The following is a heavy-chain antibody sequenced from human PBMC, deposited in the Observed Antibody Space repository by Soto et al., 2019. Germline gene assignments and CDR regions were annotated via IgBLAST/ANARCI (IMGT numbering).Heavy chain of an antibody. V-gene: IGHV2-5*02. D-gene: IGHD3-10*02. Sequence: QVTLRESGPSLVKPTQTLTLTCTFSGFSLTTYGVGVGWVRQRPGKALEWLAIIYWDHDQYFSPSLKDRLTISNDTSPNQVVLTMTSMDPVDTATYFCAHFVRTFDVWGHGTVVTVSS. J-gene: IGHJ3*01. CDR3: AHFVRTFDV. CDR2: IYWDHDQ. CDR1: GFSLTTYGVG.